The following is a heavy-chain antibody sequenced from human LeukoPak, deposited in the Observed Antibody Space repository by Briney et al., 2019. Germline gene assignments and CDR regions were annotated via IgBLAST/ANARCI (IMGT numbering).Heavy chain of an antibody. CDR2: IYYSGST. Sequence: SETPSLTCTVSGGSISSYYWSWIRQPPGKGLEWIGYIYYSGSTNYNPSLKSRVTISVDTSKNQFSLKLSSVTAADTAVYYCASMVAMGSSWYFHYWGQGTLVTVSS. CDR3: ASMVAMGSSWYFHY. D-gene: IGHD6-13*01. CDR1: GGSISSYY. J-gene: IGHJ4*02. V-gene: IGHV4-59*01.